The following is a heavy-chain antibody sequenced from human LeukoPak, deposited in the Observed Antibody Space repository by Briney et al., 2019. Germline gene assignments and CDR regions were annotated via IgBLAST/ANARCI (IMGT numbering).Heavy chain of an antibody. Sequence: GGSLRLSCAASGFTFSSYSMNWVRQAPGKGLEWVSSISSSSSYIYYADSVKGRFTISRDNAKNSLYLQMNSLRAEDTAVYYCARADMVRGYYFDYWGQGTLVTVSS. D-gene: IGHD3-10*01. CDR3: ARADMVRGYYFDY. CDR2: ISSSSSYI. V-gene: IGHV3-21*01. CDR1: GFTFSSYS. J-gene: IGHJ4*02.